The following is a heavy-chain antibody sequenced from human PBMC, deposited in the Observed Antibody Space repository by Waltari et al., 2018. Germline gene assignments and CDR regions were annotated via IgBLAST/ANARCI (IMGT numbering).Heavy chain of an antibody. D-gene: IGHD6-13*01. J-gene: IGHJ4*02. CDR3: ARVGAAAGTGGY. CDR1: GGSISSSSYY. CDR2: IYYSGST. Sequence: QLRLQESGPGLVKPSETLSLTCTVSGGSISSSSYYWGWIRQPPGKGLEWIGSIYYSGSTYYNPSLKSRVTISVDTSKNQFSLKLSSVTAADTAVYYCARVGAAAGTGGYWGQGTLVTVSS. V-gene: IGHV4-39*07.